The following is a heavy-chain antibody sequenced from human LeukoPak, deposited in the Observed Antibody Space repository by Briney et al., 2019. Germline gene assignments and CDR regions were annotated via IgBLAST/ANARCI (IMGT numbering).Heavy chain of an antibody. CDR2: INSDGSST. Sequence: GGSLRLSCSASGFTFTTYGMNWVRQAPGKGLVWVSRINSDGSSTSYADSVKGRFTISRDNAKNTLYLQMNSLRAEDTAVYYCARGGFYGGNSDHDYWGQGTLVTVSS. CDR1: GFTFTTYG. V-gene: IGHV3-74*01. J-gene: IGHJ4*02. D-gene: IGHD4-23*01. CDR3: ARGGFYGGNSDHDY.